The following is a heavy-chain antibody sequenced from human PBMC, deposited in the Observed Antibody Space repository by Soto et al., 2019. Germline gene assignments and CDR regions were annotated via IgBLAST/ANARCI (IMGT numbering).Heavy chain of an antibody. J-gene: IGHJ4*02. Sequence: SETLSLTCAVSGGSISSSNWWSWVRQPPGKGLEWIGEIYHSGSTNYNPSLKSRVTISVDKSKNQFSLKRSSVTAADTAVYYCARGARDTVVTRYFDYWGQGTLVTVSS. CDR3: ARGARDTVVTRYFDY. D-gene: IGHD2-21*02. CDR2: IYHSGST. CDR1: GGSISSSNW. V-gene: IGHV4-4*02.